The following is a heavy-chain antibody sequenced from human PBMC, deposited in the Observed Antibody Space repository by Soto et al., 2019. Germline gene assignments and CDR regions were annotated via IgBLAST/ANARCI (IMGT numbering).Heavy chain of an antibody. J-gene: IGHJ4*02. Sequence: QVQLVESGGGVVQPGRSLRLSCAASGFTFSSYAMHWVRQAPGKGLEWVAVISYDGSNKYYADSVKGRFTISRDNSKNTLYLQMNSLRAEDTAVDYCARIGYYYGSGRGVDYWGQGTLGTVSS. CDR3: ARIGYYYGSGRGVDY. CDR2: ISYDGSNK. CDR1: GFTFSSYA. D-gene: IGHD3-10*01. V-gene: IGHV3-30-3*01.